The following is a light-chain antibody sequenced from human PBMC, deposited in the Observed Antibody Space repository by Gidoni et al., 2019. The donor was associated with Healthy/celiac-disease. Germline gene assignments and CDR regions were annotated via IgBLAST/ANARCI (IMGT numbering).Light chain of an antibody. CDR3: QQYDNLPLT. CDR2: DAS. Sequence: DIQMTQSPSSLSASVGDRVTITCQASQDSSNYLNWYQQKPGKAPKLLIYDASNLETGVPSRFSGSGSGTDFTVTISSLQPEDIATYYCQQYDNLPLTFGPXTKVDIK. CDR1: QDSSNY. V-gene: IGKV1-33*01. J-gene: IGKJ3*01.